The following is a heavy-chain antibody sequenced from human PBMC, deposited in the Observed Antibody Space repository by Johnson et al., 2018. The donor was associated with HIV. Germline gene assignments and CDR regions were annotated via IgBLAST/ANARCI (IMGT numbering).Heavy chain of an antibody. CDR1: GFTVSSNY. CDR2: LNSDGSST. Sequence: MLLVESGGGLVQRGGSLRLSCAASGFTVSSNYMSWVRQAPGKGLEWVSRLNSDGSSTRYADSVTGRFTISRDNAKNTLYLQMNSLRAEDTAVYYCARVYSNYEGAAASYPFDIWGQGTMVTVSS. CDR3: ARVYSNYEGAAASYPFDI. V-gene: IGHV3-74*02. D-gene: IGHD4-11*01. J-gene: IGHJ3*02.